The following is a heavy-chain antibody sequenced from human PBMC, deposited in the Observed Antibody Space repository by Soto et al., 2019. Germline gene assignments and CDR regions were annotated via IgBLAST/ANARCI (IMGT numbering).Heavy chain of an antibody. CDR2: IYYSGST. CDR1: GGSISSGGYY. Sequence: TLSLTCTVSGGSISSGGYYWGWIRQHPGKGLEWIGYIYYSGSTYYNPSLKSRVTISVDTSKNQFSLKLSSVTAADTAVYYCASVNCFDFWSGYCFYYYGMDVWGQGTTVTVSS. J-gene: IGHJ6*02. CDR3: ASVNCFDFWSGYCFYYYGMDV. D-gene: IGHD3-3*01. V-gene: IGHV4-31*03.